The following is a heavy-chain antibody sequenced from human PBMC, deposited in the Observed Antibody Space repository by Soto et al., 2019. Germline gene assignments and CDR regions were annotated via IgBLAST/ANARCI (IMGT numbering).Heavy chain of an antibody. Sequence: EVQLLESGGGLVQPGGSLRLSCAASGFTFSSYAMSWVRQAPGKGLEWVSAISGSGGSTYYADSVKGRFTISRDNSKNTLYLQRSSLGDEDTAMVYWAREGGVGAWGGFDYWGQGTLVTVSS. J-gene: IGHJ4*02. CDR3: AREGGVGAWGGFDY. D-gene: IGHD1-26*01. V-gene: IGHV3-23*01. CDR2: ISGSGGST. CDR1: GFTFSSYA.